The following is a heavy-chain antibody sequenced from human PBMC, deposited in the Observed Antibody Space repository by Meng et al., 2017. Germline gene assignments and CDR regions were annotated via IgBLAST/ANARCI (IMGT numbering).Heavy chain of an antibody. CDR3: ASSSGSYYFDY. D-gene: IGHD3-10*01. Sequence: QVQLGGSGGGVVQPGRSLRLSCAASGFTFSSYGMHWVRQAPGKGLEWVAVIWYDGSNKYYADSVKGRFTISRDNSKNTLYLQMNSLRAEDTAVYYCASSSGSYYFDYWGQGTLVTVSS. V-gene: IGHV3-33*01. J-gene: IGHJ4*02. CDR2: IWYDGSNK. CDR1: GFTFSSYG.